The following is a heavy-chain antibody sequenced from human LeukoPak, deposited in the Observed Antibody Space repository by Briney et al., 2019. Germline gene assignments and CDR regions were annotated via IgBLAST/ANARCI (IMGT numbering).Heavy chain of an antibody. CDR3: AKADCSTIGCRLFHY. V-gene: IGHV3-23*01. CDR2: MSASGDST. CDR1: GFTFSSYA. Sequence: GGSLRLSCTGSGFTFSSYALAWVRQAPGKGLEWVSGMSASGDSTYYADSVEGRFTISRDSSLYLQMNSLISEDTAVYYCAKADCSTIGCRLFHYWGQGTLVTVSS. D-gene: IGHD2-21*01. J-gene: IGHJ4*02.